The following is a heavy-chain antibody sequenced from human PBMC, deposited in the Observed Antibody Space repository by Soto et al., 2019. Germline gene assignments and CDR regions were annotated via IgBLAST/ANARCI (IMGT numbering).Heavy chain of an antibody. CDR2: ISPQTGGT. CDR3: GRGRSGDLFIFY. J-gene: IGHJ4*02. CDR1: GYTFTGYY. D-gene: IGHD1-26*01. V-gene: IGHV1-2*02. Sequence: QVQLVQSGAELKKPGASVKVSCKGSGYTFTGYYIHWVRQTPGQGPEWMGEISPQTGGTKYAQKYQGRVTITRDTSITTVYMELSNLSSDETAVYLCGRGRSGDLFIFYWGQGTLVTVSS.